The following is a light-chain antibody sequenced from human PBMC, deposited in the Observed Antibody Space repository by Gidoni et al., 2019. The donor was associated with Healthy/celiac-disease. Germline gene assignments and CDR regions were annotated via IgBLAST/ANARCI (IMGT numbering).Light chain of an antibody. V-gene: IGKV1-8*01. CDR3: QQYYSYSWT. CDR1: QGISSY. Sequence: AIRMTQSPSSLSASTGDRVTITCRASQGISSYLAWYQQKPGKAPKLLIYAASTLQRGVPSRFSGSGSGTDFTLTISCLQSEDFATYYCQQYYSYSWTFXQXTKVEIK. CDR2: AAS. J-gene: IGKJ1*01.